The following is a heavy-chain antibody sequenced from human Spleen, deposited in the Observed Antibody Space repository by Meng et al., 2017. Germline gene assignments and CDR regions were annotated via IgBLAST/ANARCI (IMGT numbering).Heavy chain of an antibody. J-gene: IGHJ6*02. V-gene: IGHV4-59*02. CDR3: AKTAHSSYYYGLDV. CDR1: GGSVSSYF. CDR2: ISYSGST. Sequence: GSLRLSCTVSGGSVSSYFWNWIRQTPGKGLEWIGYISYSGSTNYNSSLKSRVTISLDTSKNQFSLKLSSVTAADTAVYYCAKTAHSSYYYGLDVWGQGTTVTVSS.